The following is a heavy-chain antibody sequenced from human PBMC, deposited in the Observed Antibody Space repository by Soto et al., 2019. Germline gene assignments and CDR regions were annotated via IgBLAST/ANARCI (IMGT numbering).Heavy chain of an antibody. CDR2: IYYSGST. Sequence: SETLSLTCTVSGDSISSNGYYWSWIRQHPGKGLEWIGYIYYSGSTNYNPSLKSRVTISVDTSKNQFSLKLSSVTAADTAVYYCARCVDGYPHYFDYWGQGTLVTVSS. CDR1: GDSISSNGYY. J-gene: IGHJ4*02. D-gene: IGHD3-22*01. V-gene: IGHV4-61*08. CDR3: ARCVDGYPHYFDY.